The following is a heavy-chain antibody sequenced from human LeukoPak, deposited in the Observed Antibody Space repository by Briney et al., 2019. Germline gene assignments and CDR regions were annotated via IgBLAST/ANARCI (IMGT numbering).Heavy chain of an antibody. D-gene: IGHD2-2*02. CDR2: IYTSGST. J-gene: IGHJ4*02. CDR3: ASGYCSSTSCYNVDY. Sequence: SETLSLTCTVSGGSISSYYWSWIRQPAGKGLEWIGRIYTSGSTNYNPSLKSRVTISVDTSKNQFSLKLSSVTAADTAVYYCASGYCSSTSCYNVDYWGQGTLVTVSS. CDR1: GGSISSYY. V-gene: IGHV4-4*07.